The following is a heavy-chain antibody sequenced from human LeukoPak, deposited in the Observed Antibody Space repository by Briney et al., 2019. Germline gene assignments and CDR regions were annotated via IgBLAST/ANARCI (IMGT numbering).Heavy chain of an antibody. J-gene: IGHJ5*02. D-gene: IGHD3-10*01. CDR3: ARGRYGSGSSLWFDP. CDR2: IYYSGST. Sequence: PSETLSLTCTVSGGSISSSSYYWGWIRQPPGKGLEWIGSIYYSGSTYYNPSLKSRVTISVDTSKNQFSLKLSSVTAADTAVYYCARGRYGSGSSLWFDPWGQGTLVTVSS. V-gene: IGHV4-39*07. CDR1: GGSISSSSYY.